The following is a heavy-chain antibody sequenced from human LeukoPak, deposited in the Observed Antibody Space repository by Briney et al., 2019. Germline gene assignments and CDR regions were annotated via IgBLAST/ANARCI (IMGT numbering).Heavy chain of an antibody. D-gene: IGHD5-24*01. V-gene: IGHV5-51*01. J-gene: IGHJ3*01. CDR3: ARSPRDGYHDSFDF. CDR2: IFPADSDT. CDR1: GYIFPNYW. Sequence: PGESLNISCTGSGYIFPNYWITLVRQMPRKGLEWMWIIFPADSDTKYSPPFQVHVTISADRSINTAYLQWSSLRASDTAPYYCARSPRDGYHDSFDFWGQGTMVTVSS.